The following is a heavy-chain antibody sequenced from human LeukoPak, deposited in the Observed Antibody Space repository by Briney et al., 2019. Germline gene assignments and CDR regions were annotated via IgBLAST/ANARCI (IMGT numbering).Heavy chain of an antibody. CDR1: GFTFSNYW. D-gene: IGHD3-22*01. Sequence: GGSLRLSCAASGFTFSNYWMSWVRQAPGMGLEWVANIKPDGSEGSYVDSVKGRFTISRDNSKNTLYLQMNSLRAEDTAVYYCAKPEPYYYDSSGPSEPIFDYWGQGTLVTVSS. CDR2: IKPDGSEG. CDR3: AKPEPYYYDSSGPSEPIFDY. V-gene: IGHV3-7*03. J-gene: IGHJ4*02.